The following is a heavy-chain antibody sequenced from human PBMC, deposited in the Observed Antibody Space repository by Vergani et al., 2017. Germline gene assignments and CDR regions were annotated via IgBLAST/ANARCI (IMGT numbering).Heavy chain of an antibody. V-gene: IGHV1-2*02. J-gene: IGHJ4*02. CDR1: GYTFTGYY. D-gene: IGHD6-13*01. CDR2: INPNSGGT. Sequence: QVQLVQSGAEVKKPGASVKVSCKASGYTFTGYYMHWVRQAPGQGLEWMGWINPNSGGTNYAQKFQGRVPMTRETSISTAYMELSRLRSVGTAVYYCARLATEIAAAGPGGDYWGQGTLVTVSS. CDR3: ARLATEIAAAGPGGDY.